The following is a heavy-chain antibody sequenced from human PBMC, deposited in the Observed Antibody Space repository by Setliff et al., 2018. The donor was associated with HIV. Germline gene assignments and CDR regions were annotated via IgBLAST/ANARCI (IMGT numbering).Heavy chain of an antibody. CDR3: ARSQTYNDFSSGRGSYYYMDV. Sequence: GESLKISCKGSGYSFTSYWIGWVRQMPGKGLEWMGIIYPGDSDTRYSPSFQGQVTISADKSISTAYLQWSSLKASDTAMYYCARSQTYNDFSSGRGSYYYMDVWGKGTTVTVSS. CDR1: GYSFTSYW. CDR2: IYPGDSDT. V-gene: IGHV5-51*01. J-gene: IGHJ6*03. D-gene: IGHD3-3*01.